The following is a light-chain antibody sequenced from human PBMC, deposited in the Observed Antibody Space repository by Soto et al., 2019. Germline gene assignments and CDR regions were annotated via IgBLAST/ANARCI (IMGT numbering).Light chain of an antibody. CDR3: QQSYSTPWT. V-gene: IGKV1-12*01. Sequence: DIQMTQSPSSVSASVGDRVTITCRASQGVSTWLAWYQQKPGKAPNLLIYTASSLQSGVPSRFSGSGSGTDFTLTISSLQPEDFATYFCQQSYSTPWTFGQGTKVDIK. J-gene: IGKJ1*01. CDR2: TAS. CDR1: QGVSTW.